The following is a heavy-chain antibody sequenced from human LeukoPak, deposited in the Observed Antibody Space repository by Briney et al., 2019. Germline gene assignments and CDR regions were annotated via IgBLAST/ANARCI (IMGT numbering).Heavy chain of an antibody. J-gene: IGHJ5*02. CDR3: ARGGSGVYGGVNWFDP. Sequence: SETLSLTCAVYGGSFSGYYWSWIRQPPGKGLEWIGEINHSGSTNYNPSLKSRVTISVDTSKNQFSLKLSSVTAADTAVYYCARGGSGVYGGVNWFDPWGQGTLVTVSS. V-gene: IGHV4-34*01. D-gene: IGHD6-6*01. CDR1: GGSFSGYY. CDR2: INHSGST.